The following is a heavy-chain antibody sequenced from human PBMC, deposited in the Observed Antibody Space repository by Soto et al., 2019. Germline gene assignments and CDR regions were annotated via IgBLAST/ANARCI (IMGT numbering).Heavy chain of an antibody. V-gene: IGHV4-30-4*01. CDR2: IYYSGST. Sequence: QVQLQESGPGLVKPSQTLSLTCTVSGGSISSGDYYWSWIRQPPGKGLEWIGYIYYSGSTYYNPSLKSRVTISVDTSKTQFSLKLSSVTAADTAVYYCARVRLLLMVYAPPEISWFDPWGQGTLVTVSS. D-gene: IGHD2-8*01. CDR1: GGSISSGDYY. CDR3: ARVRLLLMVYAPPEISWFDP. J-gene: IGHJ5*02.